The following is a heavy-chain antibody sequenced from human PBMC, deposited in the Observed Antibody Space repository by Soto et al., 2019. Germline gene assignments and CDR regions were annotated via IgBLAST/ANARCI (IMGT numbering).Heavy chain of an antibody. J-gene: IGHJ4*02. Sequence: EVQLVESGGGLVQPGGTLRLSCAASGFTFSSYWMHWVRQAPGKGLVWVSRIDSDETVTTYADSVKGRFTISRDNAKNTLYLQMNSLRAEDTAVYYCARAGVTHGFDYWCQGVLVTVSS. CDR1: GFTFSSYW. V-gene: IGHV3-74*03. CDR3: ARAGVTHGFDY. CDR2: IDSDETVT. D-gene: IGHD2-8*01.